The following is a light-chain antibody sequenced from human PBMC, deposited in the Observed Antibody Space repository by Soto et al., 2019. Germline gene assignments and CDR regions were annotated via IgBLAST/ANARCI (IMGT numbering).Light chain of an antibody. CDR1: QSVSSN. CDR3: QQYNNWPPIT. J-gene: IGKJ5*01. CDR2: GAS. V-gene: IGKV3-15*01. Sequence: DIVLTQSPATLSLSPGERATLYCGASQSVSSNLAWYQQKPGQAPRLLIYGASTRATGIPARFSGSGSGTEFTLTISSLQSEDFAVYYCQQYNNWPPITFGQGTRLEIK.